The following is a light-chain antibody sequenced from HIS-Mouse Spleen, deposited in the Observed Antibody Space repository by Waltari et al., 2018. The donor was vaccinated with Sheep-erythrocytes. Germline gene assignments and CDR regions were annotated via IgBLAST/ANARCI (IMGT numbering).Light chain of an antibody. Sequence: DIVMTQSPDSLAVSLGERATINCKSSQSVLYSSNNKNYLAWYQQKPGQPPKLLIYWASTRESGVPDRFSGSGSWTDFTLTINSLQAEDVAVYYCQQYYSTPLTFGGGTKVEIK. V-gene: IGKV4-1*01. CDR3: QQYYSTPLT. J-gene: IGKJ4*01. CDR2: WAS. CDR1: QSVLYSSNNKNY.